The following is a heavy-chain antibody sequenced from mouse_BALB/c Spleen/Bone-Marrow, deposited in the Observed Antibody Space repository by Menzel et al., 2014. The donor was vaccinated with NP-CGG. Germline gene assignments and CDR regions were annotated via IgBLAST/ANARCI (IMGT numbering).Heavy chain of an antibody. CDR1: GFDFSGYW. V-gene: IGHV4-1*02. CDR3: ARLGYYGVMAY. Sequence: DVQLQESGGGLVQPGRSLKLSCAAPGFDFSGYWMSWVRQAPGKGLEWIGEINPDSSTINYTPSLKDKFIISRDNAKNTLYLQMSKVRSEDTALYYCARLGYYGVMAYLGQGTSVTVSS. J-gene: IGHJ4*01. CDR2: INPDSSTI. D-gene: IGHD1-1*01.